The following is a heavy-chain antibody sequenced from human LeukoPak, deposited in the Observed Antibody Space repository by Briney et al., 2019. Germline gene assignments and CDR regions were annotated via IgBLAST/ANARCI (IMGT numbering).Heavy chain of an antibody. D-gene: IGHD6-6*01. CDR2: ISSSSSTI. CDR1: GFTFSDYY. V-gene: IGHV3-11*04. J-gene: IGHJ4*02. Sequence: GGSLRLSCAASGFTFSDYYMSWIRQAPGKGLEWVSYISSSSSTIYYADSVKGRFTISRDNAKNSLYLQMNSLRAEDTAVYYCARASPYSSSSSDYWGQGTLVTVSS. CDR3: ARASPYSSSSSDY.